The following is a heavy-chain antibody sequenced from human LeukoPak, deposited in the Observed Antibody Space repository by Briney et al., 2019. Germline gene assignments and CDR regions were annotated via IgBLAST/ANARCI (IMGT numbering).Heavy chain of an antibody. CDR2: IYHSGST. CDR1: GGFIGSSSYY. CDR3: ARVGPFFDY. J-gene: IGHJ4*02. Sequence: PSETLSLTCTVSGGFIGSSSYYWGWIRQPPGKGLEWIGSIYHSGSTYYNPSLKSRVTISVDTSKNQFSLKLSSVTAADTAVYYCARVGPFFDYWGQGTLVTVSS. V-gene: IGHV4-39*01.